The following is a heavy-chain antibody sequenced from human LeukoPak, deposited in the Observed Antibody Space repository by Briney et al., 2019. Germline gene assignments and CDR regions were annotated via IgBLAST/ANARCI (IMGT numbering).Heavy chain of an antibody. Sequence: EASMKVSCKSSGFTFTDYYIHWVRQAPGRGLEWMGYIGPHSSATSSPQEFQGRVTMTRDTSMSTAYMELTRLTSDDTAVYYCAREGNGLLSKDFDYWGQGTLVTVSS. CDR1: GFTFTDYY. V-gene: IGHV1-2*02. J-gene: IGHJ4*02. CDR2: IGPHSSAT. D-gene: IGHD2/OR15-2a*01. CDR3: AREGNGLLSKDFDY.